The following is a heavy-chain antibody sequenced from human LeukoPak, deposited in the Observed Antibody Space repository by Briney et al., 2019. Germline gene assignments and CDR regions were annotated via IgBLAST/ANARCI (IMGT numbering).Heavy chain of an antibody. CDR2: ISGIGGNT. J-gene: IGHJ4*02. D-gene: IGHD3-3*02. V-gene: IGHV3-23*01. CDR1: GFTFSTYT. CDR3: AKAAFSRTSYFDY. Sequence: GGSLRLSCAASGFTFSTYTMSWVRQAPGKGLEWVSAISGIGGNTYYADSVKGRFTISRDNSTNTLYLQMDSLRADDTTVYYCAKAAFSRTSYFDYWGQGTLVTASS.